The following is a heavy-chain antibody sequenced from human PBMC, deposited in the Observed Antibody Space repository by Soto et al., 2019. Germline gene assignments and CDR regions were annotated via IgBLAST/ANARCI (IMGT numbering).Heavy chain of an antibody. CDR3: AKHLTYSSGWYSGYYYYGMDV. V-gene: IGHV3-23*01. Sequence: GGSLRLSCAASGFTFSSYAMSWVRQAPGKGLEWVSAISGSGGSTYYADSVKGRFTISRDNSKNTLYLQMNSLRAEDTAVYYCAKHLTYSSGWYSGYYYYGMDVWGQGTTVTVSS. CDR1: GFTFSSYA. D-gene: IGHD6-19*01. CDR2: ISGSGGST. J-gene: IGHJ6*02.